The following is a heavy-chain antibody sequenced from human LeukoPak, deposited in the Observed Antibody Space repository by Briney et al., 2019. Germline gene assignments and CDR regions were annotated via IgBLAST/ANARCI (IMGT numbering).Heavy chain of an antibody. D-gene: IGHD3-22*01. CDR2: ISYDGSTK. CDR1: GFTFSTYG. J-gene: IGHJ4*02. V-gene: IGHV3-30*18. CDR3: AKDLGVAYYYDSSGYYPFDY. Sequence: GGSLRLSCTASGFTFSTYGMHWVRQAPGKGLEWVTLISYDGSTKYYSDSVKGRFTLSRDNSKNTLYLQMNSLRAEDTAVYYCAKDLGVAYYYDSSGYYPFDYWGQGTLVTVSS.